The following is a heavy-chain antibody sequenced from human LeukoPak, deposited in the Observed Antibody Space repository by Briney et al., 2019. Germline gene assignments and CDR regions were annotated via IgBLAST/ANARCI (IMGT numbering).Heavy chain of an antibody. CDR1: GFTFGDYG. D-gene: IGHD3-10*01. CDR3: ARERRAIDYYDSGTYYSDY. V-gene: IGHV3-49*03. Sequence: HPGGSLRLSCTTSGFTFGDYGISWFRQAPGKGLEWVGLIRSKASGEATECAASVKGRFTISRDDSKNIAYLQMISLKTEDTAVYYCARERRAIDYYDSGTYYSDYWGQGTLVTVSS. CDR2: IRSKASGEAT. J-gene: IGHJ4*02.